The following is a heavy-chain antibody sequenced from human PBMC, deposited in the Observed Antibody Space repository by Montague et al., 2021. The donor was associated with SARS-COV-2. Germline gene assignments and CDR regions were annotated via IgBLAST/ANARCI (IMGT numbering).Heavy chain of an antibody. J-gene: IGHJ6*02. D-gene: IGHD3-10*01. Sequence: SETLSLTCAVSGGSISSSNWWSWVRQPPGKGLEWIGEIYHSGNTNYNPSLKSRVTISVDKSKNQFSLKLSSVTAADTAVYYCARVHPLWFGELVLDYYYYDGMDVWGQGTPVTVSS. CDR2: IYHSGNT. CDR3: ARVHPLWFGELVLDYYYYDGMDV. CDR1: GGSISSSNW. V-gene: IGHV4-4*02.